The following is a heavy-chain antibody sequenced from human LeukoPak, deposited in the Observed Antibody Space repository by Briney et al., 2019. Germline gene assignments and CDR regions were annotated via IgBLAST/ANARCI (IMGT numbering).Heavy chain of an antibody. CDR3: TTVEVVAATDSSY. D-gene: IGHD2-15*01. CDR1: GFTFSNAW. CDR2: IKSKTDGGTT. J-gene: IGHJ4*02. V-gene: IGHV3-15*01. Sequence: KPGGSLRLSCAASGFTFSNAWMSWVRQAPGKGLEWVGRIKSKTDGGTTDYAAPVKGRFTISRDDSKNTLYLQMNSLKTEDTAVYYCTTVEVVAATDSSYWGQGTLVTVSS.